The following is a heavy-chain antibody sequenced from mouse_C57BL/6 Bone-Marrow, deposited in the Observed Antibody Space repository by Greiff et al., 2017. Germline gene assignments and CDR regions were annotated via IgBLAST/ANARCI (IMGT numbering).Heavy chain of an antibody. CDR1: GYTFTSYW. D-gene: IGHD3-3*01. CDR2: IDPSDSYT. V-gene: IGHV1-69*01. J-gene: IGHJ2*01. CDR3: ARRGPYFDY. Sequence: VQLQQSGAELVKPGASVKLSCKASGYTFTSYWMHWVKQRPGQGLEWIGEIDPSDSYTNYNQKFKGKSTLTVDKSSSTAYMQLSSLTSEDSAVYYCARRGPYFDYWGQGTTLTVSS.